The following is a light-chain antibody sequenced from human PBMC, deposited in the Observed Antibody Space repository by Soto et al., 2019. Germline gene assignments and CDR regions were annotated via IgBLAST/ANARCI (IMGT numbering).Light chain of an antibody. J-gene: IGKJ4*01. CDR1: QSISSY. CDR2: ATS. V-gene: IGKV1-39*01. CDR3: HQSYSTPLLT. Sequence: DFQMTQSPSSLSASVGDRVTITCRASQSISSYLNWYQQKPGKAPKLLIYATSSLQSGVPSRFSGSRSGTDFTLTISSLQPEDFSTYYCHQSYSTPLLTFGGGTKVHIK.